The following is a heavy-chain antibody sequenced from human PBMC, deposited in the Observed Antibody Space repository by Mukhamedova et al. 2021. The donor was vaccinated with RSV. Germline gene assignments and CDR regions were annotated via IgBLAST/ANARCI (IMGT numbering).Heavy chain of an antibody. Sequence: AGKGLEWIGRIYTSGSTNYNPSLKSRVTISVDTSKNQFSLKLSSVTAADTAVYYCARGDSGYDLDAFDIWGQGTRVTVSS. V-gene: IGHV4-61*02. CDR3: ARGDSGYDLDAFDI. J-gene: IGHJ3*02. D-gene: IGHD5-12*01. CDR2: IYTSGST.